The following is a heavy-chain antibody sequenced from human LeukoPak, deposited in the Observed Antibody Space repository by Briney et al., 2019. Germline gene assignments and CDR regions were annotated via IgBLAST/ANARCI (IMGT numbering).Heavy chain of an antibody. CDR3: AGGDSGSYYRSNWFDP. D-gene: IGHD1-26*01. CDR1: GGSISSYY. J-gene: IGHJ5*02. Sequence: PSETLSLTCTVSGGSISSYYWSWIRQPPGKGREWIGYIYYRGSTNYNPSLKSRVTISVDTSKNKFSLKLSSVTAADTAVSYCAGGDSGSYYRSNWFDPWGQGTLVTVSS. V-gene: IGHV4-59*01. CDR2: IYYRGST.